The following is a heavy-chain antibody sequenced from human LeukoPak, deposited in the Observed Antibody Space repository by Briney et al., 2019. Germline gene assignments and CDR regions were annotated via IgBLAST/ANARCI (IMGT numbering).Heavy chain of an antibody. CDR2: IKQDGSEK. D-gene: IGHD5-18*01. CDR3: ARDTGGGYSCYDC. CDR1: GFTFSSYW. Sequence: GGSLRLSCAASGFTFSSYWMTWIRRAPGKGLEWAANIKQDGSEKYYVDSVKGRFTISRDNAKNSLYLQMNSLRAEDTAVYYCARDTGGGYSCYDCWGQGTLVTVSS. V-gene: IGHV3-7*01. J-gene: IGHJ4*02.